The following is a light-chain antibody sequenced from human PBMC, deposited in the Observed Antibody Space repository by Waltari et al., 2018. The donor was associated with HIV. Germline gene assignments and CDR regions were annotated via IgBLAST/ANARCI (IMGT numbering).Light chain of an antibody. CDR2: QAS. V-gene: IGKV1-5*03. CDR1: QNVGAF. CDR3: HQYASFSGT. Sequence: DIRLTQSPSTLSASAGDRVAITCRAGQNVGAFLAWYQQKPGKPPKLLIFQASMLEGGFPSRFSGSVSGSDFTLTINGLQSDDFATYYCHQYASFSGTFGQGTKVEL. J-gene: IGKJ1*01.